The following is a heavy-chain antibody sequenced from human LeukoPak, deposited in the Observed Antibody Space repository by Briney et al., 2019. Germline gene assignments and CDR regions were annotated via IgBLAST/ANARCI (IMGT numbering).Heavy chain of an antibody. J-gene: IGHJ3*02. V-gene: IGHV3-30*18. CDR1: GFTFSSYG. Sequence: PGGSLRLSCAASGFTFSSYGMHWVRQAPDKGLEWVAVISYDGSNKYYADSVKGRFTISRDDSKNTLYVQMNSLRVDDAAVYYCAKDSGYASAFDIWGQGTMVTVSS. CDR2: ISYDGSNK. CDR3: AKDSGYASAFDI. D-gene: IGHD5-12*01.